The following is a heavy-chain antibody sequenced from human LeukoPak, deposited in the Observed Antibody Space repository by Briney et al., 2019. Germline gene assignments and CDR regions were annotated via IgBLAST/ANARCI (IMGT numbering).Heavy chain of an antibody. CDR3: AAAPLTNFSFDY. V-gene: IGHV1-58*01. J-gene: IGHJ4*02. D-gene: IGHD4/OR15-4a*01. Sequence: SVKVSCKASGFTFTISAVQWVRQARGQRLEWIGWIVVGSGNTNYAQKFQERVTITRDMSTSTAYMELSSLRSEDTAVYYCAAAPLTNFSFDYWGQGTLVTVSS. CDR2: IVVGSGNT. CDR1: GFTFTISA.